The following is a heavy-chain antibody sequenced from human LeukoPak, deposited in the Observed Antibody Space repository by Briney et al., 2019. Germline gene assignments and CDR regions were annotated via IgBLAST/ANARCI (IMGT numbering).Heavy chain of an antibody. Sequence: SETLSLTCAVYGGSFSGYYWSWIRQPPGKGLEWIGEINHSGSANYNPSLKSRVTISVDTSKNQFSLKLSSVTAADTAVYYCARTTVTTYFDNWGQGTLVTVSS. CDR2: INHSGSA. CDR1: GGSFSGYY. J-gene: IGHJ4*02. CDR3: ARTTVTTYFDN. V-gene: IGHV4-34*01. D-gene: IGHD4-17*01.